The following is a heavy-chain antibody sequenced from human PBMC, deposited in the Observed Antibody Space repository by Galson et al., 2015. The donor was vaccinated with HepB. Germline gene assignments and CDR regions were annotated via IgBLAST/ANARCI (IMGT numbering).Heavy chain of an antibody. Sequence: SVKVSCKASGYKFTNYNIHWIRPAPGQGLEWMARINPRGGDTTFSQTFRDRVTVTSETSTSTVYMEMNSLTSEDAAVYYCSRFDYYFGLDVWGQGTTAIVSS. CDR1: GYKFTNYN. J-gene: IGHJ6*02. V-gene: IGHV1-46*03. CDR3: SRFDYYFGLDV. CDR2: INPRGGDT.